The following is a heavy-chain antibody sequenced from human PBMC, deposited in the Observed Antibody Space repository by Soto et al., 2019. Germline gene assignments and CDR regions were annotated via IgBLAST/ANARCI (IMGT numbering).Heavy chain of an antibody. D-gene: IGHD5-12*01. CDR1: GFTFSSYA. V-gene: IGHV3-23*01. CDR2: ISGSGGST. CDR3: AKGSGYDLGYYYYGMDV. J-gene: IGHJ6*02. Sequence: EVQLLESGGGLVQPGGSLRLSCAASGFTFSSYAMSWVRQAPGKGLEWVSAISGSGGSTYYADSVKGRFTISRDNSKNTLYLQMNSLRAEDTAVYYCAKGSGYDLGYYYYGMDVWGQGTTVTVSS.